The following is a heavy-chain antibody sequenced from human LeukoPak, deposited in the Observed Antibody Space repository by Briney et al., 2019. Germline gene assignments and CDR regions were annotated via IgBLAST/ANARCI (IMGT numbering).Heavy chain of an antibody. V-gene: IGHV3-21*01. CDR1: GFTFSSYS. Sequence: GGALRLSCAASGFTFSSYSMNWVRQAPGEGLEWVSSISSSSSYIYYADSVKGRFTISRDNAKNSLYLQMNGLRAEDTAVYYCAREIRVTCFDYWGQGTLVTVSS. D-gene: IGHD3-10*01. CDR3: AREIRVTCFDY. CDR2: ISSSSSYI. J-gene: IGHJ4*02.